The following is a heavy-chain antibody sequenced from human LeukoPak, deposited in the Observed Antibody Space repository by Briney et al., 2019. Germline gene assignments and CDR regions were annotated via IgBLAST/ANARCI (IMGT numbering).Heavy chain of an antibody. J-gene: IGHJ6*02. V-gene: IGHV4-34*01. Sequence: PSETLSLTCAVYGGSFSGYYWSWIRQPPGKGLEWIGDVNLAGSTNYTPSLKSRVTISVDTSKSQVSLKLSSVTAADTDVYYCARERRLWSGGYYGLDVWGQGTTVTVSS. CDR3: ARERRLWSGGYYGLDV. D-gene: IGHD3-3*01. CDR2: VNLAGST. CDR1: GGSFSGYY.